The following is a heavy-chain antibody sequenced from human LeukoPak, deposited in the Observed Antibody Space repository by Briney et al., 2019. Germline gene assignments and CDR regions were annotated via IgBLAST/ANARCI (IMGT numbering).Heavy chain of an antibody. CDR1: GGSISSSSYY. V-gene: IGHV4-39*01. CDR2: IYYSGST. CDR3: ASYYYDSSDAFDI. J-gene: IGHJ3*02. D-gene: IGHD3-22*01. Sequence: SETLSLTCTVSGGSISSSSYYWGWIRQPPGKGLEWIGSIYYSGSTYYNPSLKSRVTISVDTSKNQFSLKLSSVTAADTAVYYCASYYYDSSDAFDIWGQGTMVTVSS.